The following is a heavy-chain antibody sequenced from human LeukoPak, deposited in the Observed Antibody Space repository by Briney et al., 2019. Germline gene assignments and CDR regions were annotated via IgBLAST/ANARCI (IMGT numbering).Heavy chain of an antibody. V-gene: IGHV1-18*01. Sequence: EASVKVSCKASGYTFTSYGISWVRQAPGQGLEWMGWISAYNGNTNYAQKFQGRVTMTRDTSISTAYMELSRLRSDDTAVYYCARGGXAXSXXPQDYFDYWGQGTLVTV. J-gene: IGHJ4*02. CDR2: ISAYNGNT. D-gene: IGHD3-10*01. CDR3: ARGGXAXSXXPQDYFDY. CDR1: GYTFTSYG.